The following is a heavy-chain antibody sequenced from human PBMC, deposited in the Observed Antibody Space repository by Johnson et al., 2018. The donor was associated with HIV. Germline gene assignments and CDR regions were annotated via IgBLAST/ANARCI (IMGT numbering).Heavy chain of an antibody. Sequence: VQLVESGGGLVQPGGSLRLSCAASGFTFSSYWMSWVRQAPGKGLEWVANIKQDGSEKYYVDSVKGRFTISRDNSKNTLSLQMNGLRAEDTAVYYCAKSQFPSSYYYFAFDVWGQGTMVTVSS. D-gene: IGHD2/OR15-2a*01. V-gene: IGHV3-7*05. CDR2: IKQDGSEK. CDR1: GFTFSSYW. J-gene: IGHJ3*01. CDR3: AKSQFPSSYYYFAFDV.